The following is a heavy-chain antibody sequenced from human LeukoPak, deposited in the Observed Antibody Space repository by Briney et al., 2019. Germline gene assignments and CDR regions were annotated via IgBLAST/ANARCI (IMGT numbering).Heavy chain of an antibody. Sequence: GGSLRLSCAASGFTFSSYAMHWVRQAPGKGLEWVSYISSSGSTIYYADSVKGRFTISRDNAKNSLYLQMNSLRAEDTAVYYCARDYSSSIVVVNAAFDIWGQGTMVTVSS. CDR3: ARDYSSSIVVVNAAFDI. J-gene: IGHJ3*02. CDR2: ISSSGSTI. D-gene: IGHD3-22*01. V-gene: IGHV3-48*03. CDR1: GFTFSSYA.